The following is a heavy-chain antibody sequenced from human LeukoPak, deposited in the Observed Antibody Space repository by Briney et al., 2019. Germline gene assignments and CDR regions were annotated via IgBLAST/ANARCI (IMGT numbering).Heavy chain of an antibody. V-gene: IGHV3-15*01. J-gene: IGHJ5*01. CDR1: AFTFNNAW. CDR2: IKSKTYGGTA. Sequence: PGGSLRLSCAASAFTFNNAWMSWVRQAPGKGLEWVGRIKSKTYGGTADYAAPVKGRFTISRDFSKNTLYLQMNSLRVEDTAVYYCARLTVSGQLDSWGQGTLVTVSS. CDR3: ARLTVSGQLDS. D-gene: IGHD6-19*01.